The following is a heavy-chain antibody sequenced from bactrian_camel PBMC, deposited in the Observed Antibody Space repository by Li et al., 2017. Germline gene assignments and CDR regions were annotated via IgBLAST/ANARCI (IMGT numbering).Heavy chain of an antibody. Sequence: QVQLVESGGGSVQAGGALTLSCVVSDDTIRSRRMAWFRQTPGKEREGVAFMSAGDSFTFYDDSEQGRFTISKDNAQNTLSLQMHSLKLEDSAMYYCAAGEFLSRQPPFCAVVPGIPPDFGYWGQGTQVTVS. D-gene: IGHD6*01. CDR2: MSAGDSFT. CDR3: AAGEFLSRQPPFCAVVPGIPPDFGY. V-gene: IGHV3S1*01. CDR1: DDTIRSRR. J-gene: IGHJ6*01.